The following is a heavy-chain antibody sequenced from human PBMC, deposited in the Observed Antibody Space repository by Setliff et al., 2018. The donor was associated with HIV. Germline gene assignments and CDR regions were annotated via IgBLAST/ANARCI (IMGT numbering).Heavy chain of an antibody. CDR3: ANIRLGS. D-gene: IGHD2-2*02. J-gene: IGHJ5*02. Sequence: GGSLRLSCLASGFTFTGLTFTDYNMNWVRQAPGKGLEWVSYINSDGSSIGYADSVKGRFTISRDNVNNAVYLQMNSLRAEDTAIYYCANIRLGSWGQGTLVTVSS. CDR1: GFTFTGLTFTDYN. V-gene: IGHV3-48*04. CDR2: INSDGSSI.